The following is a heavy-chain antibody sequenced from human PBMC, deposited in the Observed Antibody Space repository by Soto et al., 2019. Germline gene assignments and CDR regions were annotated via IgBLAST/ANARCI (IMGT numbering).Heavy chain of an antibody. CDR3: VGSTGWIFRY. Sequence: GSLRLSCAASGFTCDTCWMAWVRQAPGKGLEWVAIVNQDGSVEHYGDSVQGRFSISRDDAKDSVYLQLHSLRVDDTAVYYCVGSTGWIFRYWGHGSLVTVSS. D-gene: IGHD2-8*02. CDR1: GFTCDTCW. CDR2: VNQDGSVE. V-gene: IGHV3-7*03. J-gene: IGHJ4*01.